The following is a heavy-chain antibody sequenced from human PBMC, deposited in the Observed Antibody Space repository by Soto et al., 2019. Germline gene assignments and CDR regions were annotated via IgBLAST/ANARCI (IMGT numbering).Heavy chain of an antibody. CDR3: ARDSAGEVYYGSGSYNY. V-gene: IGHV3-33*01. CDR1: GFTFSSYG. D-gene: IGHD3-10*01. Sequence: GGSLRLSCAASGFTFSSYGMHWVRQAPGKGLEWVAVIWYDGSNKYYADSVKGRFTISRDNSKNTLYLQMNSLRAEDTAVYYCARDSAGEVYYGSGSYNYWGQGTLVTVSS. CDR2: IWYDGSNK. J-gene: IGHJ4*02.